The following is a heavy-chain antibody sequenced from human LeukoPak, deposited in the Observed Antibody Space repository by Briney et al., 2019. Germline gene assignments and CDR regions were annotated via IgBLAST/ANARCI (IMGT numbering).Heavy chain of an antibody. D-gene: IGHD1-26*01. Sequence: GESLKISCKGSGYSITSYWIGWVHQMPGKGLEWMGIIYPGDSDTRYSPSLQGQVTISADKSISTAYLQWSSLKASDTAMYYCARPPYSGSYLGAFDIWGQGTMVTVSS. CDR3: ARPPYSGSYLGAFDI. J-gene: IGHJ3*02. CDR1: GYSITSYW. V-gene: IGHV5-51*07. CDR2: IYPGDSDT.